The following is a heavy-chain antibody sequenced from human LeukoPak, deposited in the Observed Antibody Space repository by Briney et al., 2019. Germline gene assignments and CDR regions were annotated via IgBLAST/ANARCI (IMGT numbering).Heavy chain of an antibody. V-gene: IGHV1-69*15. Sequence: GSSVKVSCKTSGGTFTSYDITWLRQAPGQGLEWMGKIIPISGTTNYAQKFQGRVTFTADESTSTAHMELSSLRSEDTALYYCARKLRLGGNWFDPWGQGTLVTVSS. D-gene: IGHD1-26*01. CDR2: IIPISGTT. CDR1: GGTFTSYD. CDR3: ARKLRLGGNWFDP. J-gene: IGHJ5*02.